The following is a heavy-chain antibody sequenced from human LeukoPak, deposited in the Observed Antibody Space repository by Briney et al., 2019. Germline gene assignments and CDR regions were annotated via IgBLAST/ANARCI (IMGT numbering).Heavy chain of an antibody. CDR1: GFTFGSYG. CDR2: VSYDGTNE. V-gene: IGHV3-30*18. CDR3: AKDMRAPNTIYYFEY. Sequence: PGGSLRLSCAASGFTFGSYGMHWVRQAPGKGLEWVTVVSYDGTNEYYADSVQGRFTVSRDNSKNTLYLQMNSLRVEDTAVYYCAKDMRAPNTIYYFEYWGQGTLVTVSS. J-gene: IGHJ4*02. D-gene: IGHD3-9*01.